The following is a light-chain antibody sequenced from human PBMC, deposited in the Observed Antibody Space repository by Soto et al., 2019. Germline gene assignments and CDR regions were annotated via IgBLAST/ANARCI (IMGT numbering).Light chain of an antibody. Sequence: QSVLTQPPSASGTPGQRVTMSCSGSSSNIGANYVYWYQHLPGTAPKLLIHSNNQRPSGVPDRFSGSKSGTSASLAISGLRSDDEADYYCAAWDDSLSGYVFGTGTKVTVL. CDR1: SSNIGANY. CDR2: SNN. CDR3: AAWDDSLSGYV. J-gene: IGLJ1*01. V-gene: IGLV1-47*02.